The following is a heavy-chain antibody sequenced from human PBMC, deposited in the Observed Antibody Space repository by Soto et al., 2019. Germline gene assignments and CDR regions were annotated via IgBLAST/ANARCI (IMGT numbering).Heavy chain of an antibody. Sequence: GGSLRLSCAASGFPFSAYGMHWVRQAPGKGLQWVAVIWFDGGNEYYADSVRGRFTISRDNSKNTLYLQMNSLTDEDTAVYYCARDSGGSGYEFDYWGQGTLVTVSS. CDR1: GFPFSAYG. CDR3: ARDSGGSGYEFDY. V-gene: IGHV3-33*01. J-gene: IGHJ4*02. D-gene: IGHD3-22*01. CDR2: IWFDGGNE.